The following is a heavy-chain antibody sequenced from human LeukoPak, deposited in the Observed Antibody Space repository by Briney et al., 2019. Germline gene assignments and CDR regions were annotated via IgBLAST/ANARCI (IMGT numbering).Heavy chain of an antibody. V-gene: IGHV3-48*02. CDR2: ISSSSRTI. J-gene: IGHJ6*02. CDR3: ASGRGYCSSTSCFPSVVYYGMDV. CDR1: GFIFGSYN. Sequence: PGGSPRLSCAASGFIFGSYNMNWVRQAPGKGLEWISYISSSSRTIFYADSVKGRFTVSRDNVKNFLYLQMHSLRDEDTAVYYCASGRGYCSSTSCFPSVVYYGMDVWGQGTTVTVSS. D-gene: IGHD2-2*01.